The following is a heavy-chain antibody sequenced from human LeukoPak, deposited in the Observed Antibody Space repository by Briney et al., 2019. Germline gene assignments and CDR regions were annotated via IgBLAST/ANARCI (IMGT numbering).Heavy chain of an antibody. CDR2: ISTSGGST. Sequence: GGSLRLSCAASGFTFSSYAMSWVRQAPGKGLECVSDISTSGGSTCYADSVKGRFTISRDNSKNTLYLQMNSLRAEDTAVYYCAKVVGPTPYFFDYWGQGTLVTVSS. CDR3: AKVVGPTPYFFDY. CDR1: GFTFSSYA. D-gene: IGHD1-26*01. V-gene: IGHV3-23*01. J-gene: IGHJ4*02.